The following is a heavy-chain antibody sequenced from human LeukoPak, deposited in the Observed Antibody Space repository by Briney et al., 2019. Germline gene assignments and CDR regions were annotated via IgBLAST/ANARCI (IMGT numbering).Heavy chain of an antibody. CDR2: ISAYNGNT. J-gene: IGHJ4*02. CDR1: GYTFTSYG. Sequence: ASVKVSCKASGYTFTSYGISWVRQAPGQGLEWMGWISAYNGNTKYAQTLQGRVTMTTDTSTSAAYMELRSLRSDDTAVYYCTSTGYSGHDPLHYWGRGTLVTVSS. D-gene: IGHD5-12*01. V-gene: IGHV1-18*01. CDR3: TSTGYSGHDPLHY.